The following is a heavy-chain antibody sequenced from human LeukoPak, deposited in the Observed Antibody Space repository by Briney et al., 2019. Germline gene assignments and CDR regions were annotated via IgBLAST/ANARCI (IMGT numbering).Heavy chain of an antibody. J-gene: IGHJ6*02. Sequence: GGSLRLSSAAPGFTVTTYSMNSVRQAPVKGLEWLSYISSGSSTIYYADSVKGRFTISRDNVKKSLYLQMNSLRDEDTAVYYCARESVMDVWGQGTTVTVSS. CDR1: GFTVTTYS. CDR2: ISSGSSTI. V-gene: IGHV3-48*02. CDR3: ARESVMDV.